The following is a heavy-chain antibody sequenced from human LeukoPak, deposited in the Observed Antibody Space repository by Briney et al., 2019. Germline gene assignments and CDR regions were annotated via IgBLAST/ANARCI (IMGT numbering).Heavy chain of an antibody. CDR2: ISSSSYI. Sequence: GGSLRLSCAASGFTFSDYFMSWIRQAPGKGLEWVSSISSSSYIYYADSVKGRFTISRDNAKNSLYLQMNSLRAEDTAVYYCARVPLEYDAFDIWGQGTMVTVSS. V-gene: IGHV3-69-1*01. J-gene: IGHJ3*02. CDR3: ARVPLEYDAFDI. D-gene: IGHD2/OR15-2a*01. CDR1: GFTFSDYF.